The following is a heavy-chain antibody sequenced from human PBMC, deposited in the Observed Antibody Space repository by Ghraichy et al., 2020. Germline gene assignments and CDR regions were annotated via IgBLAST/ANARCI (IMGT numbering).Heavy chain of an antibody. CDR1: GFTFDDYA. CDR2: ISWNSGSI. CDR3: AKDSLPGGQQLGSGWFDP. Sequence: GGSLRLSCAASGFTFDDYAMHWVRQAPGKGLEWVSGISWNSGSIGYADSVKGRFTISRDNAKNSLYLQMNSLRAEDTTLYYCAKDSLPGGQQLGSGWFDPWGQGTLVTVSS. V-gene: IGHV3-9*01. J-gene: IGHJ5*02. D-gene: IGHD6-13*01.